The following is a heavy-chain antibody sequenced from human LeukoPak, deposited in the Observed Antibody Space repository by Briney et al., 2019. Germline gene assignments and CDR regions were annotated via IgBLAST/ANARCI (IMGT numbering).Heavy chain of an antibody. CDR1: GGSIRSYY. D-gene: IGHD5-24*01. J-gene: IGHJ4*02. Sequence: SETLSLTCTVSGGSIRSYYWSWIRQPPGKGLEWIGYIYYSGSTNSNPSLKSRVTMSVATSKNQFSLNLSSVTAADTAVYYCARVGLQYGFDYWGQGTLVTVSS. CDR3: ARVGLQYGFDY. CDR2: IYYSGST. V-gene: IGHV4-59*01.